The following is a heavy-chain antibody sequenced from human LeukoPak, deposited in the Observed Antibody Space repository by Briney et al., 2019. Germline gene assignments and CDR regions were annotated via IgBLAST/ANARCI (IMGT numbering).Heavy chain of an antibody. CDR3: ATASTVPSDTFDP. CDR1: ALTFSIFY. V-gene: IGHV3-11*01. D-gene: IGHD2-2*01. Sequence: PGRSLTPSCPPSALTFSIFYMSWIRPAPGKGMGWVSYTSSSGSTISYTDSVKARFTTSSDNAKNSLYLQMNNLRAEDTAVYYWATASTVPSDTFDPWGQGTLVTVSS. CDR2: TSSSGSTI. J-gene: IGHJ5*02.